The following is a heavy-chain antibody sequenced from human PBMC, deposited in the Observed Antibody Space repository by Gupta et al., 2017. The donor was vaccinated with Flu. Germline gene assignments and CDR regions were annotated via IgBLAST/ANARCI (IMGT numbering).Heavy chain of an antibody. D-gene: IGHD6-19*01. Sequence: EVQLLESGGGLVQPGGSLRLSCAASGFTFSSYALTWVRQAPGKGLEWVSAISGSGGTAYYADSVKGRFTISRDNSKNTLYLQMNSLRAEDTAVYHCAKGSSGWWEQYYYYMDVWGKGTTVTVSS. CDR1: GFTFSSYA. CDR3: AKGSSGWWEQYYYYMDV. V-gene: IGHV3-23*01. J-gene: IGHJ6*03. CDR2: ISGSGGTA.